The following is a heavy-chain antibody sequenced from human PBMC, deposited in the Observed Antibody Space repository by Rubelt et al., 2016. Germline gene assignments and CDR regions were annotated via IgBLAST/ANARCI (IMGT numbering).Heavy chain of an antibody. Sequence: VQLQESGPGLVKPSETLSLTCSVSSGSFRSYYWTWVRQAPGKGLEWVSSISGSGGRTYYADSVKGRFTITRDNSKNTLYLQMNSLRADDTAVYYCAKDGPVTNSYYFDYWGQGTRVTVSS. D-gene: IGHD2-21*02. CDR2: ISGSGGRT. CDR1: SGSFRSYY. CDR3: AKDGPVTNSYYFDY. V-gene: IGHV3-23*01. J-gene: IGHJ4*02.